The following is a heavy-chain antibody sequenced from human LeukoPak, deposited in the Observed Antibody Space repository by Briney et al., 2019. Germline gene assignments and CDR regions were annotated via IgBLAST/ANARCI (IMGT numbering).Heavy chain of an antibody. Sequence: PGGSLRLSCAASGFTFSSYGMHWVRQAPGKGLEWVAFIRYDGSNKYYADSVKGRFTISRDNSKNTLYLQMNSLRAEDTAVYYCAKRGTVHVVGTAMAGGLSFDYWGQGTLVTVSS. CDR2: IRYDGSNK. CDR3: AKRGTVHVVGTAMAGGLSFDY. CDR1: GFTFSSYG. V-gene: IGHV3-30*02. J-gene: IGHJ4*02. D-gene: IGHD5-18*01.